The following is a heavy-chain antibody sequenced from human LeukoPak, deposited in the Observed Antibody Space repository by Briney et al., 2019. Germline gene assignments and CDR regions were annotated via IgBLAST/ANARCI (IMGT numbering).Heavy chain of an antibody. CDR2: ITDSGGST. CDR3: AKEDTLTTVYFDY. V-gene: IGHV3-23*01. CDR1: GFTFSRYD. J-gene: IGHJ4*02. D-gene: IGHD4-17*01. Sequence: GGSLRLSCAASGFTFSRYDMSWVRQAPGKGLEWVSAITDSGGSTYYADSVRGRFIISRDDSKNTLYLLMNSLRAEDTAVYYCAKEDTLTTVYFDYWGQGTPVTVSS.